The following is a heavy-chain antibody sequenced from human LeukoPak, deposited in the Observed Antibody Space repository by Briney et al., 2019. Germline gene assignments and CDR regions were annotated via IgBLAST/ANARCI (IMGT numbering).Heavy chain of an antibody. CDR3: ARDGPPTTVTTLAFDI. CDR2: ISYDGSNK. CDR1: GFTFSSYA. D-gene: IGHD4-17*01. V-gene: IGHV3-30*04. J-gene: IGHJ3*02. Sequence: GRSLRLSCAASGFTFSSYAMHWVRQAPGKGLEWVAVISYDGSNKYYADSVKGRFTISRDNSKNTLYLQMNSLRAEDTAVYYCARDGPPTTVTTLAFDIWGQGTMVTVSS.